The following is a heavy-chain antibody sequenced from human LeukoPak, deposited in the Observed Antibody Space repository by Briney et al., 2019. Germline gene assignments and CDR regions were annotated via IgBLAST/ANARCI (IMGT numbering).Heavy chain of an antibody. CDR2: IIPILGIA. CDR1: GGTFSSYA. D-gene: IGHD3-9*01. CDR3: ARAGYYDILTAKEDYNGMDV. V-gene: IGHV1-69*04. J-gene: IGHJ6*02. Sequence: ASVKVSCKASGGTFSSYAISWVRQAPGQGLEWMGRIIPILGIANYAQKFQGRVTITADKSTSTAYMELRSLRSDDTAVYYCARAGYYDILTAKEDYNGMDVWGQGTTVTVSS.